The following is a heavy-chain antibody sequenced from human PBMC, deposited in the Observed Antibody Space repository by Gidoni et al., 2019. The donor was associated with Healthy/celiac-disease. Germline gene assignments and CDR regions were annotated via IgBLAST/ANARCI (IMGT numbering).Heavy chain of an antibody. Sequence: QVQLVESGGGVVQPGRSLRLSCAASGFTFSSYGMHWVRQAPGKGLEWVAVIWYDGSNKYYADSVKGRFIISRDNSKNTLYLQMNSLRAEDTAVYYCARDARERVFDYWGQGTLVTVSS. D-gene: IGHD6-13*01. J-gene: IGHJ4*02. V-gene: IGHV3-33*01. CDR3: ARDARERVFDY. CDR2: IWYDGSNK. CDR1: GFTFSSYG.